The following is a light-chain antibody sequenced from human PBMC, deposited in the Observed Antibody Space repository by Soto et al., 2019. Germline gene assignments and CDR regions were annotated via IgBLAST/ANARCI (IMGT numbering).Light chain of an antibody. CDR2: EVS. J-gene: IGLJ3*02. Sequence: QSALTQPASVSGSPGQSITISCTGTSSDVGGYNYVSWYQQHPGKAPKLMIYEVSNRPSGVSNRFSGSKSGKTASLTISGLQAEDEADYYCSSYTSRSTRVFGGGTKVTVL. V-gene: IGLV2-14*01. CDR3: SSYTSRSTRV. CDR1: SSDVGGYNY.